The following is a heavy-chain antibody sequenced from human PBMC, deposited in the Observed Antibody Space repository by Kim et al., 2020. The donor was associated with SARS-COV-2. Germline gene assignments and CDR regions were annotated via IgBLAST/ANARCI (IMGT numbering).Heavy chain of an antibody. V-gene: IGHV3-23*01. CDR2: ISGSGGST. CDR3: AKSKRYSGSYSSSDS. D-gene: IGHD1-26*01. Sequence: GGSLRLSCAASGFTFSSYAMSWVRQAPGKGLEWVSAISGSGGSTYYADSVKGRFTISRDKSKNTLYLQMNSLRAEDTAVYYCAKSKRYSGSYSSSDSWGHGSLGTVSP. CDR1: GFTFSSYA. J-gene: IGHJ5*01.